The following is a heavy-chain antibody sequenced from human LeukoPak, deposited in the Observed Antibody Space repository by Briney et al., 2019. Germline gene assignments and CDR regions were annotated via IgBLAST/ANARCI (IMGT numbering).Heavy chain of an antibody. CDR2: IRYHGSDK. J-gene: IGHJ2*01. CDR1: GFTFSGSG. Sequence: PGGSLRLSCAASGFTFSGSGMHWVRQAPGKGLEWVAFIRYHGSDKYYADSVKGRFTISRDNSKNTLYLQMNSLRAEDTAVYYCARAPGWYFDLWGRGTLVTVSS. V-gene: IGHV3-30*02. CDR3: ARAPGWYFDL.